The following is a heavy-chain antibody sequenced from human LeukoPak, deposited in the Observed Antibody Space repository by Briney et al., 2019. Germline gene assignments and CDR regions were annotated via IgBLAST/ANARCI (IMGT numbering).Heavy chain of an antibody. CDR2: ISDDGNNK. Sequence: GRSLRLSCAASGFTLTNFAMHWVRQAPGKGLEWVTVISDDGNNKYFADSVKGRFTISRDNSKNTLYLQMNSLRAEDTAVYYCAKGGPHYGSGSYYAFDYWGQGTLVTVSS. CDR3: AKGGPHYGSGSYYAFDY. D-gene: IGHD3-10*01. V-gene: IGHV3-30*18. CDR1: GFTLTNFA. J-gene: IGHJ4*02.